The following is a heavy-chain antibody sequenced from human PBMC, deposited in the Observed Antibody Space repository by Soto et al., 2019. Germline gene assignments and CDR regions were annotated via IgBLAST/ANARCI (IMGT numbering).Heavy chain of an antibody. CDR3: ARARPRYYYGSGSDSEDYYMDV. CDR2: IYYSGST. CDR1: GGSISSYY. V-gene: IGHV4-59*01. Sequence: SETLSLTCTVSGGSISSYYWSWIRQPPGKGLEWIGYIYYSGSTNYNPSLKSRVTISVDTSKNQFSLKLSSVTAADTAVYYCARARPRYYYGSGSDSEDYYMDVWGKGTTVTVSS. J-gene: IGHJ6*03. D-gene: IGHD3-10*01.